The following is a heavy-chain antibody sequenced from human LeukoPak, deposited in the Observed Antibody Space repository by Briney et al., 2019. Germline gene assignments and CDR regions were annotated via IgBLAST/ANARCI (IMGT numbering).Heavy chain of an antibody. CDR1: GFTFSSYS. V-gene: IGHV3-21*01. Sequence: GGSLRLSCAASGFTFSSYSMNWVRQAPGKGLEWVSSISSSSSYIYYADSVKGRFTISRDNAKNSLYLQMNSLRAEDTAVYYCARVRRYCSSTSCYMLDYWGQGTLVTVSS. J-gene: IGHJ4*02. CDR2: ISSSSSYI. D-gene: IGHD2-2*01. CDR3: ARVRRYCSSTSCYMLDY.